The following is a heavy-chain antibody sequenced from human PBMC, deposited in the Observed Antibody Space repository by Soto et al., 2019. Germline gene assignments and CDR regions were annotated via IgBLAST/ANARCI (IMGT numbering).Heavy chain of an antibody. D-gene: IGHD4-17*01. CDR3: ARRYGVYFDY. CDR1: GGSISSYY. Sequence: SETLSLTCTVSGGSISSYYWSWIRQPPGKGLEWIGYIYYIGSTNYNPSLKSRVTISVDTSKNQFSLKLSSVTAADTAVYYCARRYGVYFDYWGQGTLVTVSS. J-gene: IGHJ4*02. V-gene: IGHV4-59*08. CDR2: IYYIGST.